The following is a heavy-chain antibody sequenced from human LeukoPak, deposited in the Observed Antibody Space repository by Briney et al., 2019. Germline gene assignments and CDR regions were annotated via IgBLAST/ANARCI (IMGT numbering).Heavy chain of an antibody. CDR1: GGTFSSYA. CDR3: ARAWALGYCSSTSCPYYGMDV. D-gene: IGHD2-2*01. J-gene: IGHJ6*02. Sequence: SVKVSCKASGGTFSSYAISWVRQAPGQGLEWMGRIIPILGIANYAQKFQGRVTITADKSTSTAYMELSSVRSEDTAVYYCARAWALGYCSSTSCPYYGMDVWGQGTTVTVSS. CDR2: IIPILGIA. V-gene: IGHV1-69*04.